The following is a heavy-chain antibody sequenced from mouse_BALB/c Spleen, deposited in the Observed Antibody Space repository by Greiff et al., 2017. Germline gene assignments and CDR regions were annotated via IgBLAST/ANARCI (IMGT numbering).Heavy chain of an antibody. Sequence: QVQLQQPGAELVKPGASVKLSCKASGYTFNSYWMHWVKQRPGQGLEWIGEINPSNGRTNYNEKFKSKATLTVDKSSSTAYMQLSSLTSEDSAVYYCARSTMITRGTWFAYWGQGTLVTVSA. D-gene: IGHD2-4*01. J-gene: IGHJ3*01. CDR2: INPSNGRT. V-gene: IGHV1S81*02. CDR3: ARSTMITRGTWFAY. CDR1: GYTFNSYW.